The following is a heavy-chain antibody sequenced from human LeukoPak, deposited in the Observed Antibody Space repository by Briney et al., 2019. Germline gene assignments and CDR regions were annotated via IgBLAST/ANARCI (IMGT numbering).Heavy chain of an antibody. D-gene: IGHD6-13*01. V-gene: IGHV4-59*01. CDR1: GGSISSYY. J-gene: IGHJ4*02. CDR2: IYYSGST. Sequence: SETLSLTCTVSGGSISSYYWSWIRQPPGKGLEWIGYIYYSGSTNYNPSLESRVTISVDTSKNQFSLKLSSVTAADTAVYYCARVSSHSSSWWYYFDYWGQGTLVTVSS. CDR3: ARVSSHSSSWWYYFDY.